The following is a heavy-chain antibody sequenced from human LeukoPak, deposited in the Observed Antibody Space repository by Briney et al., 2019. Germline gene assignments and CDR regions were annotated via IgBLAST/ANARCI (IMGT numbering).Heavy chain of an antibody. CDR3: AGSRWLRGANFDY. J-gene: IGHJ4*02. Sequence: SQTLSLTCTVSGGSISSGNYYHWNWIRQTAGKGLEWIGRIYTSDSTNYNPSLKSRVTISIDTSKSQFYLKLRSVTAADTAVYYCAGSRWLRGANFDYWGQGALVTVSS. CDR2: IYTSDST. V-gene: IGHV4-61*02. CDR1: GGSISSGNYY. D-gene: IGHD5-24*01.